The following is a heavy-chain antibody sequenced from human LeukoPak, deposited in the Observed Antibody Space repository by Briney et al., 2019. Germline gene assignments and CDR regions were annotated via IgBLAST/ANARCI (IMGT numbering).Heavy chain of an antibody. Sequence: GGSLRLSCAASGFTLSSHNMHWVRQATGKGLEWVAAIGTVGDTYYPGSVKGRFTISRENAKNSLYLQMNSLSAGDTAVYYCAGADRSGYYDYWGRGTLVTVSS. D-gene: IGHD3-22*01. CDR2: IGTVGDT. CDR3: AGADRSGYYDY. J-gene: IGHJ4*02. CDR1: GFTLSSHN. V-gene: IGHV3-13*01.